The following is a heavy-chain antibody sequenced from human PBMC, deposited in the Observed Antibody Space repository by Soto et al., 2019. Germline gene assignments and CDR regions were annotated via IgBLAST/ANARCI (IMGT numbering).Heavy chain of an antibody. CDR1: GFTFSGYG. Sequence: QVQLVESGGGVVQPGRSLRLSCAASGFTFSGYGMQWVRQAPGKGLGWVAVIAHDGRDEYYADSVKGRFTISRDNSKNTLYLQMNSLSAEDRAMYYCTRSLGGSSYFVSDHWGQGTLVTVSS. D-gene: IGHD2-15*01. CDR2: IAHDGRDE. V-gene: IGHV3-30*03. J-gene: IGHJ4*02. CDR3: TRSLGGSSYFVSDH.